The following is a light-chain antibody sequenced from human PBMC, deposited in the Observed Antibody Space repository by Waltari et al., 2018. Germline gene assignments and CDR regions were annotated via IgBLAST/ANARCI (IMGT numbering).Light chain of an antibody. J-gene: IGKJ2*01. V-gene: IGKV3-20*01. CDR3: QQYGRSWNT. Sequence: EIVLTQSPGTLSLSPGERATLPCRASQSVSSNYLAWYQQRPGQAPRLPIHGSSSRATGIPDRFSGSGSGTDFTLTISRLEPEDFAVYYCQQYGRSWNTFGQGTKLEIK. CDR2: GSS. CDR1: QSVSSNY.